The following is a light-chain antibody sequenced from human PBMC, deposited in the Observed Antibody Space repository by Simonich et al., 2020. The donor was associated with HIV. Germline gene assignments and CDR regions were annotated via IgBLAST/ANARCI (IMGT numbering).Light chain of an antibody. CDR3: QQYGSSPLT. Sequence: EIVLTQSPATLSLSPGERATLPCRASQSVSSYLAWYQKKPGQAPRLLIFGASNRATGIPDRFSGSGSGTDFTLTISSLEPEDFAVYFCQQYGSSPLTFGGGTKVEIK. CDR2: GAS. V-gene: IGKV3-20*01. CDR1: QSVSSY. J-gene: IGKJ4*01.